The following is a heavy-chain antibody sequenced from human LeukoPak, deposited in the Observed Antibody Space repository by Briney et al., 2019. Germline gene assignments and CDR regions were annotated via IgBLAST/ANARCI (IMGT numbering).Heavy chain of an antibody. CDR3: AKAPGVLRFLEWLSPPADI. CDR2: IRYDGSNK. V-gene: IGHV3-30*02. Sequence: GGSLRLSCAASGFTFSSYGMHWVRQAPGKGLEWVAFIRYDGSNKYYADSVKGRFTISRDNSKNTLYLQMNSLRAEDTAVYYCAKAPGVLRFLEWLSPPADIWGQGTMVTVSS. CDR1: GFTFSSYG. D-gene: IGHD3-3*01. J-gene: IGHJ3*02.